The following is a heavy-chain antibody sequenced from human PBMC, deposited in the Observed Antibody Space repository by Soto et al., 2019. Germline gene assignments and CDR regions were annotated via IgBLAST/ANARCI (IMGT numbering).Heavy chain of an antibody. CDR3: ASRLSWFDP. D-gene: IGHD2-21*02. V-gene: IGHV4-34*01. Sequence: PSETLSLTCAVYGRSFSGYYWSWIRQPPGKGLEWIGEINHSGSTNYNPSLKSRVTISVDTSKNQFSLKLSSVTAADTAVYYCASRLSWFDPWGQGTLVTVS. J-gene: IGHJ5*02. CDR1: GRSFSGYY. CDR2: INHSGST.